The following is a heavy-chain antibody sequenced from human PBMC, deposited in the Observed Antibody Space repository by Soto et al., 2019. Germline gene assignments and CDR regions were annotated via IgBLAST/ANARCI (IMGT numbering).Heavy chain of an antibody. V-gene: IGHV1-18*01. D-gene: IGHD6-19*01. CDR2: IIVYNGDT. J-gene: IGHJ4*02. CDR3: ARAYSSGWPNFDY. CDR1: GYIFTNYI. Sequence: QVRLVQSGAEVKKPGASVKVSCKASGYIFTNYIITWVRQAPGHGLEWMGWIIVYNGDTNSAQSLHGRVTMTADTSTNTVHMELRSLRPDDTAVYYCARAYSSGWPNFDYWGQGTLVTVSS.